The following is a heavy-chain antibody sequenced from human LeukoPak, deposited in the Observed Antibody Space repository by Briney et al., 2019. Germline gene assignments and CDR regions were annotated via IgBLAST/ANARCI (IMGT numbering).Heavy chain of an antibody. Sequence: ASVTVSCKASGYTFTGYYMHWVRQAPGQGLEWMGWINPNSGGTNYAQKFQGRVTMTRDTSISTAYMELSRLRSDDTAVYYCARKYYYDSSGFDYWGQGTLVTVSS. V-gene: IGHV1-2*02. J-gene: IGHJ4*02. CDR3: ARKYYYDSSGFDY. D-gene: IGHD3-22*01. CDR1: GYTFTGYY. CDR2: INPNSGGT.